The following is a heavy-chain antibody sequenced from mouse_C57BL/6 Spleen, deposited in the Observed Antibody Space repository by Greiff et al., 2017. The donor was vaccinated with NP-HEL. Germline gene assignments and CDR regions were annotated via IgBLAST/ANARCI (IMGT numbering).Heavy chain of an antibody. CDR2: IHPNSGST. CDR3: ASLYYDYDDAMDY. CDR1: GYTFTSYW. J-gene: IGHJ4*01. D-gene: IGHD2-4*01. V-gene: IGHV1-64*01. Sequence: VQLQQSGAELVKPGASVKLSCKASGYTFTSYWMHWVKQRPGQGLEWIGMIHPNSGSTNYNEKFKSKATLTVDKSSSTAYMQLSSLTSEDSAVYYFASLYYDYDDAMDYWGQGTSVTVSS.